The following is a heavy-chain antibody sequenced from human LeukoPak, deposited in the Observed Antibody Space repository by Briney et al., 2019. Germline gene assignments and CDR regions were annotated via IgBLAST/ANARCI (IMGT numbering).Heavy chain of an antibody. Sequence: EASVKVSSKASGYTFTDYYIHWVRQAPGHGLEWMGEINPKSGGTAYAQRFQGRVTMTRDTSISTVYMELRSLRSDDTAMYYCVRDDDSNCYDPWGQGTPVTVSS. CDR1: GYTFTDYY. CDR3: VRDDDSNCYDP. V-gene: IGHV1-2*02. J-gene: IGHJ5*02. D-gene: IGHD2-21*01. CDR2: INPKSGGT.